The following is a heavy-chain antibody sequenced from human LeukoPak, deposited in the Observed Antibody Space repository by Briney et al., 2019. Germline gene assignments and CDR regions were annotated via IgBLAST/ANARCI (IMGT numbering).Heavy chain of an antibody. CDR2: IYYSGSA. J-gene: IGHJ4*02. V-gene: IGHV4-59*01. Sequence: SETLSLTCTVSGGSISNYYWSWIRQSPGKGLEWIGCIYYSGSANYNPSLKSRVTISVDMSKNQFSLNLSSVTAADTAVYYCARGRGGGNYWGQGTLVTVSS. CDR1: GGSISNYY. D-gene: IGHD2-15*01. CDR3: ARGRGGGNY.